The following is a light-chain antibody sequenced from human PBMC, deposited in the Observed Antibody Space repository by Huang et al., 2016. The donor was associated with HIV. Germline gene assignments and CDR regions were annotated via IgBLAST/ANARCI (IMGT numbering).Light chain of an antibody. CDR1: QDISNS. CDR2: GAS. J-gene: IGKJ5*01. V-gene: IGKV1-9*01. CDR3: QQLHDYPVT. Sequence: IQLTQSPSSLSASVGDRVIITCRASQDISNSLAWYQQKPGKAPKSLIFGASTLQSGVSSRFSGSASGTYFTLTINGLQPEDFATYYCQQLHDYPVTFGQGTRLDIE.